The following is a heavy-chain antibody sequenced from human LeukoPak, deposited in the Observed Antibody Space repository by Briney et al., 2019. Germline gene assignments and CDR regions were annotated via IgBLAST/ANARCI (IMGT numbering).Heavy chain of an antibody. CDR3: AKGVDIVVVPAATYYYYGMDV. Sequence: GEPLTLSCAASGFTFSSYCMHGVRQAPGKGLEWVAVISYDGSNKYYADSVKGRFTISRDNSENTLYLQMNSLRAEDTAVYYCAKGVDIVVVPAATYYYYGMDVWGQGTTVTVSS. V-gene: IGHV3-30*18. CDR1: GFTFSSYC. J-gene: IGHJ6*02. D-gene: IGHD2-2*01. CDR2: ISYDGSNK.